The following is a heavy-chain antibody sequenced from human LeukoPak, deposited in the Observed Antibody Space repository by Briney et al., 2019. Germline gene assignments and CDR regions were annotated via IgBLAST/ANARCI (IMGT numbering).Heavy chain of an antibody. V-gene: IGHV3-11*03. CDR1: GFTFSDYC. CDR3: ARTLGGYYVDY. D-gene: IGHD3-22*01. Sequence: GGSLRLSCAASGFTFSDYCMSWIRQAPGKGLEWVSYISSSSSYTNYADSVKGRFTISRDNAKNSLYLQMNSLRAEDTAVYYCARTLGGYYVDYWGQGTLVTVSS. J-gene: IGHJ4*02. CDR2: ISSSSSYT.